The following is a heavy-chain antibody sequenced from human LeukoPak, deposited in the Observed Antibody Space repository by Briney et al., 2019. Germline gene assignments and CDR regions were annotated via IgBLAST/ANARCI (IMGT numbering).Heavy chain of an antibody. V-gene: IGHV1-3*01. CDR1: GYTFTSYA. J-gene: IGHJ2*01. CDR3: ATDGNFDL. D-gene: IGHD1-26*01. Sequence: GSSVKVSCKASGYTFTSYAMHWVRQAPGQRLEWMGWINAGNGNTKYSQKFQGRVTITADESTSTAYMELSSLRSEDTAVYYCATDGNFDLWGRGTLVTVSS. CDR2: INAGNGNT.